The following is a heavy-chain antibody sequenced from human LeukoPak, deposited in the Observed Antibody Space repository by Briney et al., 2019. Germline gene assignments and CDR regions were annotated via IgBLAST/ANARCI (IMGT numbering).Heavy chain of an antibody. CDR2: IYHSGST. CDR1: GYSISSGYY. CDR3: ARVTYSSGSFDH. Sequence: SETLSLTCTVSGYSISSGYYWGWIRQPPGKGLEWIGSIYHSGSTYYNPSLKSRVTISVDTSKNQFSLKLSSVTAADTAAYYCARVTYSSGSFDHWGQGTLVTVSS. V-gene: IGHV4-38-2*02. D-gene: IGHD6-19*01. J-gene: IGHJ4*02.